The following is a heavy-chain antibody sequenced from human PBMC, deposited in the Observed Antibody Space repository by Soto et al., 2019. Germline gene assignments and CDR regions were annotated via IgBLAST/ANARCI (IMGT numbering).Heavy chain of an antibody. D-gene: IGHD3-3*01. CDR1: GFTFSNYA. CDR3: ARDSEWFPFDY. Sequence: GGSLRLSCAASGFTFSNYAISWVRQAPGKGLEWVSSISGSGGSTYYADSVKGRFTISRDNSKNTLYLQMNSLRAADTAVYYCARDSEWFPFDYWGQGTLVTVSS. J-gene: IGHJ4*02. CDR2: ISGSGGST. V-gene: IGHV3-23*01.